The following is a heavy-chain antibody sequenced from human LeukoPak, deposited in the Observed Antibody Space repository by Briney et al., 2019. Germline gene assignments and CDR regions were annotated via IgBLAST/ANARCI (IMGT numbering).Heavy chain of an antibody. V-gene: IGHV3-21*01. CDR1: GFTFSSYS. CDR3: ARGLTTTPNHFDP. J-gene: IGHJ5*02. D-gene: IGHD4-17*01. CDR2: ISSSSSHI. Sequence: GGSLSLSCAASGFTFSSYSMNWVRQAPGKGLEWASSISSSSSHIYYADSVKGRFTISRDNAKNSLYLQMDSLRAEDTAVYYCARGLTTTPNHFDPWGQGTLVTVSS.